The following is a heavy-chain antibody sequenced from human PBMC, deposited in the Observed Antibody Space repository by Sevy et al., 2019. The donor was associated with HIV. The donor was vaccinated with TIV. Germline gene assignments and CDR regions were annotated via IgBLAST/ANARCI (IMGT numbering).Heavy chain of an antibody. CDR1: GFTFSSFG. V-gene: IGHV3-30*18. CDR3: AKDSPPYYSSGRYIYYLEY. D-gene: IGHD3-10*01. J-gene: IGHJ4*02. Sequence: GGSLRLSCAASGFTFSSFGMHWVRQVPGKGLEWVSVISYDGSDKRYVDSVKGRFTISRDNSKKTLYLQMISLRGGDTAEYYCAKDSPPYYSSGRYIYYLEYWGQGALVTVSS. CDR2: ISYDGSDK.